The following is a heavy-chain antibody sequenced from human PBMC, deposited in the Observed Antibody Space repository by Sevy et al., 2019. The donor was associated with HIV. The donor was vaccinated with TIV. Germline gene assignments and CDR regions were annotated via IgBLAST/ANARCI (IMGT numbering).Heavy chain of an antibody. V-gene: IGHV3-30*18. D-gene: IGHD3-3*01. J-gene: IGHJ6*01. Sequence: GGSLRLSCAASGFTFSSYGMHWVRQAPGKGLEWVAVISYDGSNKYYADSVKGRFTISRDNSKNTLYLQMNSLRAEDTAVYYCAKDPVAHYDFWRGYSGVDVWGQGTTVTGSS. CDR2: ISYDGSNK. CDR3: AKDPVAHYDFWRGYSGVDV. CDR1: GFTFSSYG.